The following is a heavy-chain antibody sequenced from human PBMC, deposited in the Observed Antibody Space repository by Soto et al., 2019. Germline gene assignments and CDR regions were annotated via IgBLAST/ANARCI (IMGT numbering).Heavy chain of an antibody. J-gene: IGHJ4*02. CDR1: GGSISSSSYY. Sequence: SETLSLTCTVSGGSISSSSYYWGWIRQPPGKGLEWIGSIYYSGSTYYNPSLKSRVTISVHTSNSQFSLELSSVTAADTAVYYCARGLITVSQYSGGWYYFDSRGQGTQVTVSS. CDR2: IYYSGST. CDR3: ARGLITVSQYSGGWYYFDS. V-gene: IGHV4-39*07. D-gene: IGHD3-22*01.